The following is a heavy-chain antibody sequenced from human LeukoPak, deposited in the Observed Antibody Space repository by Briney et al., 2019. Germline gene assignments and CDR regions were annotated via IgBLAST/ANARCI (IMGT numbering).Heavy chain of an antibody. J-gene: IGHJ4*02. V-gene: IGHV4-59*01. D-gene: IGHD5-18*01. CDR3: ARRSGYSYGPFDY. Sequence: SETLSLICTVSGGSISSYYWSWIRQPPGKGLEWIGYIYYSGSTNYNPSLKSRVTISVDTSKNQFSLKLSSVTAADTAVYYCARRSGYSYGPFDYWGQGTLVTVSS. CDR2: IYYSGST. CDR1: GGSISSYY.